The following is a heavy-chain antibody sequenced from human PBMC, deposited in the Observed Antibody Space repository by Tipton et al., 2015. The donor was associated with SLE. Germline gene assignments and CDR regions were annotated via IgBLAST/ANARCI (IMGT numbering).Heavy chain of an antibody. CDR3: AREGVEVLPGPLMDV. J-gene: IGHJ6*02. D-gene: IGHD2-8*01. Sequence: SLRLSCVASGFTFSNYEMNWVRQAPGKGLEWISYIRLSGSPIYYADSVRGRFTISRDNAKNLLYLQMNNLRAEDTAVYYCAREGVEVLPGPLMDVWGRGTTVIVSS. V-gene: IGHV3-48*03. CDR1: GFTFSNYE. CDR2: IRLSGSPI.